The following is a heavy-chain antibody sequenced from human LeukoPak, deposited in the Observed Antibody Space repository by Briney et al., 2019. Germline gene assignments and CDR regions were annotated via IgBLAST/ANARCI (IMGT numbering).Heavy chain of an antibody. CDR2: INSDGSST. V-gene: IGHV3-74*01. D-gene: IGHD6-13*01. CDR1: GFTFSSYW. Sequence: GGSLRLSCAASGFTFSSYWMHWVRQAPGKGLVWVSRINSDGSSTSYADSVKGRFAISRDNAKNSLYVQMNSLRAEDTAVYYCARPIAAAYFDYWGQGTLVTVSS. CDR3: ARPIAAAYFDY. J-gene: IGHJ4*02.